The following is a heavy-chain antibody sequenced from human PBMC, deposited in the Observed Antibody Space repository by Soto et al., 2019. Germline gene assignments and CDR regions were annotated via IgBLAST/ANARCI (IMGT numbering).Heavy chain of an antibody. J-gene: IGHJ4*02. V-gene: IGHV4-59*08. Sequence: QVQLQESGPGLVKPSETLSLTCTVSGGSISSYYWSWIRQPPGKGLEWIGYIYYSGSTNYNPPLKRRFTISVDTSKIQCSLKLSSVTAADTAVYYCARRWGRTFDYWGQGTLVTVSS. CDR2: IYYSGST. CDR1: GGSISSYY. D-gene: IGHD1-26*01. CDR3: ARRWGRTFDY.